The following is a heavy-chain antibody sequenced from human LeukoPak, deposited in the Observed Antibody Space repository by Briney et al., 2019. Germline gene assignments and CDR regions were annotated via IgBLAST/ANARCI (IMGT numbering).Heavy chain of an antibody. CDR3: ARGSRAAAGIGYFDY. V-gene: IGHV4-30-4*08. Sequence: TSETLSLTCTVSGGSISRGDYYWSWIRHPPGKGLEWIGYIYYSGSTSSTPSPKSRVTISVDTSKNQFSLKLSSVTAADTAVYYCARGSRAAAGIGYFDYWGQGTLVTVSS. J-gene: IGHJ4*02. D-gene: IGHD6-13*01. CDR1: GGSISRGDYY. CDR2: IYYSGST.